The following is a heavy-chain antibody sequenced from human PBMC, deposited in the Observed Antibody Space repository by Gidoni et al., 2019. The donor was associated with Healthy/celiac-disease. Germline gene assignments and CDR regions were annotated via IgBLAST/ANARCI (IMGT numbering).Heavy chain of an antibody. CDR2: ISWNSGSI. J-gene: IGHJ6*02. D-gene: IGHD1-26*01. V-gene: IGHV3-9*01. Sequence: EVQLVESGGGLVQPGRSLRLSCAASGFTFVDYAMHWVRQAPGKGLEWVSGISWNSGSIGYADSVKGRFTISRDNAKNSLYLQMNSLRAEDTALYYCAKGDRWELARDYYYYGMDVWGQGTTVTVSS. CDR1: GFTFVDYA. CDR3: AKGDRWELARDYYYYGMDV.